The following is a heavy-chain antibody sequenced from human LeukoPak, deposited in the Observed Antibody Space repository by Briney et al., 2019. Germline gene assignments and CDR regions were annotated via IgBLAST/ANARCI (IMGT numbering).Heavy chain of an antibody. J-gene: IGHJ5*02. CDR2: IYVDGRTT. CDR3: IRDFRSADL. CDR1: GFIFSNYW. V-gene: IGHV3-74*01. Sequence: GGSLRLSCVASGFIFSNYWMHWVRQPPGKGLVWVSRIYVDGRTTNYADSVKGRFTISRDNAKNTVYLEMNSLSVEDTATYYCIRDFRSADLWGQGTLVTVTS.